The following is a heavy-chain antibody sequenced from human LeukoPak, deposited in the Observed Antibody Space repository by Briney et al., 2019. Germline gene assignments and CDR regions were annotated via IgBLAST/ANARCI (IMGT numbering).Heavy chain of an antibody. CDR2: IYHSGST. CDR3: ATSGFGETPFDY. D-gene: IGHD3-10*01. CDR1: GGSISSYY. V-gene: IGHV4-59*04. Sequence: TASETLSLTCTVSGGSISSYYWSWIRQPPGKGLEWIGSIYHSGSTYYNPSLKSRVTISVDTSKNQFSLKLSSVTAADTAVYYCATSGFGETPFDYWGQGTLVTVSS. J-gene: IGHJ4*02.